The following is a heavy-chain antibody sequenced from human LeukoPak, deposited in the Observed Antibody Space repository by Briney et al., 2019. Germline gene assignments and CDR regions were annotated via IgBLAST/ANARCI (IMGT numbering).Heavy chain of an antibody. V-gene: IGHV3-48*04. D-gene: IGHD3-10*01. J-gene: IGHJ4*02. Sequence: PGGSLRLSCAASGSTFSSYVMSWVRQAPGKGLEWVSYISSSGSTIYYADSVKGRFTISRDNAKNSLYLQMNSLRAEDTAVYYCARSLLWFGELLLGRRGETYYFDYWGQGTLVTVSS. CDR2: ISSSGSTI. CDR3: ARSLLWFGELLLGRRGETYYFDY. CDR1: GSTFSSYV.